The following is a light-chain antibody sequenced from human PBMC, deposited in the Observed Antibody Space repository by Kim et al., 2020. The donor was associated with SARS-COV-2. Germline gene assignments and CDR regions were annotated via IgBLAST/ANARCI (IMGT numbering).Light chain of an antibody. Sequence: LSPGERATHSCRASQTVSSSYLAWDQKKPGQAPRLLIYAASSRAAGIPDRFSGRGSGTDFTLTISRLEPEDFVVYYCQQYGASLYTFGQGTKLEI. CDR1: QTVSSSY. CDR2: AAS. J-gene: IGKJ2*01. V-gene: IGKV3-20*01. CDR3: QQYGASLYT.